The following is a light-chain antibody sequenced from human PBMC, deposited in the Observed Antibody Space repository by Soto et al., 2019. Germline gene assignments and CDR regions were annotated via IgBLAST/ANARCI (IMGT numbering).Light chain of an antibody. J-gene: IGKJ1*01. CDR2: GTS. CDR1: KSFSISY. Sequence: IVLTQSPVTLSLSPGERATLSCRASKSFSISYLACYQKKPSQAPRLVIHGTSNRATGISDRFSGRGSGTDFTLAISRLEPEDFAVYCCQQYGSSGTFGQGTKVDI. V-gene: IGKV3-20*01. CDR3: QQYGSSGT.